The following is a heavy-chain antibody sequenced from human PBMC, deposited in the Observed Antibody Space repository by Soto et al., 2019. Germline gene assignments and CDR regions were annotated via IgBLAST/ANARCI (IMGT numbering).Heavy chain of an antibody. V-gene: IGHV1-46*03. CDR1: GYTFTSYY. CDR2: INPSGGST. CDR3: ARADKSWGRGNIDY. J-gene: IGHJ4*02. D-gene: IGHD7-27*01. Sequence: QVQLVQSGAEVKKPGASVEVSCKASGYTFTSYYMHWVRQAPGQGLEWMGIINPSGGSTSYAQKFQGRVTMTRDTSTSTVYMELSSLRSEDTAVYYCARADKSWGRGNIDYWGQGPWSPSPQ.